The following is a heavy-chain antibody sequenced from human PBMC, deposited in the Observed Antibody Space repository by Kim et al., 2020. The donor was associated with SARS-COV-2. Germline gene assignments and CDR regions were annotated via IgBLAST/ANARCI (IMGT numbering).Heavy chain of an antibody. D-gene: IGHD6-13*01. CDR3: ARRGAAAGHNWYFDL. J-gene: IGHJ2*01. V-gene: IGHV4-39*01. Sequence: PSLTRRVTLSVHTSKNQFSLNLSSVTAADTAVYYCARRGAAAGHNWYFDLWGRGTLVTVSS.